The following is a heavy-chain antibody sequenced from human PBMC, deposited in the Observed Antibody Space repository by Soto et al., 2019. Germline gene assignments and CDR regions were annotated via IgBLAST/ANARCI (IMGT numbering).Heavy chain of an antibody. V-gene: IGHV3-23*01. CDR2: ISGNGASP. J-gene: IGHJ4*02. CDR3: AKDPRLELRGVDS. CDR1: GYNFRNYA. D-gene: IGHD1-7*01. Sequence: EGSLRLSCAASGYNFRNYAMMWVRQAPGKGLEWVSTISGNGASPYYADSVKGRFTTSRDNSNNTLYLQMSSLRAEDTAIYYCAKDPRLELRGVDSWGQGALVTVSS.